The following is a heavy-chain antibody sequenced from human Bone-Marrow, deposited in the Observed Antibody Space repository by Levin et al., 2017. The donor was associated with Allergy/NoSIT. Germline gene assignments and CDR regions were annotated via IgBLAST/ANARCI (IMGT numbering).Heavy chain of an antibody. CDR2: ISSGSSYI. CDR1: GFTFGHYS. Sequence: RPGGSLRLSCEASGFTFGHYSMSWVRQAPGKGLEWVSSISSGSSYIYYADSVKGRFTISRDNAKNSLFLQMDSLRAEDTAVYYCAMIVGATTRDPKPGYWGQGTLVTVSS. CDR3: AMIVGATTRDPKPGY. J-gene: IGHJ4*02. V-gene: IGHV3-21*01. D-gene: IGHD1-26*01.